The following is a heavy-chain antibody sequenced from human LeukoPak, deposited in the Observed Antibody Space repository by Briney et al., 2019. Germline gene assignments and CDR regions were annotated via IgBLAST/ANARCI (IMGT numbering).Heavy chain of an antibody. CDR3: AREVINAVAAAEVTGLRNRNDEYYYYMDV. CDR2: IWYDGSNK. V-gene: IGHV3-33*08. Sequence: PGGSLRLSCAASGFTFSSYAMHWVRQAPGKGLEWVAVIWYDGSNKYYADSVKGRFTISRDNSKNTLYLQMNSLRAEDTAVYYCAREVINAVAAAEVTGLRNRNDEYYYYMDVWGKGTTVTVSS. CDR1: GFTFSSYA. D-gene: IGHD6-13*01. J-gene: IGHJ6*03.